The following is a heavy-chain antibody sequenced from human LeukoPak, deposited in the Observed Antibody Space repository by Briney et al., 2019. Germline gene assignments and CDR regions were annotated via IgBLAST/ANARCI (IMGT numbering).Heavy chain of an antibody. CDR1: GFTVSSNY. Sequence: GGSLRLSCAASGFTVSSNYMSWVRQAPGKGLEWVSVIYSGGSTYYADSVKGRFTISRDNSKNTLYLQMNSLRAEDTAVYYCARESEDTAMGLDYWGQGTLVTVSS. CDR2: IYSGGST. CDR3: ARESEDTAMGLDY. J-gene: IGHJ4*02. D-gene: IGHD5-18*01. V-gene: IGHV3-53*01.